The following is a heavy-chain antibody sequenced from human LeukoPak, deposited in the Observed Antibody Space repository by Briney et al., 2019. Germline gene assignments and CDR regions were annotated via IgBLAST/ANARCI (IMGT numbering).Heavy chain of an antibody. J-gene: IGHJ4*02. CDR2: IIPIFGTA. Sequence: SVKVSCKASGYTFTGYYMHWVRQAPGQGLEWMGGIIPIFGTANYAQKFQGRVTITADESTSTAYMELSSLRSEDTAVYYCATEKGRGVISPYYDYWGQGTLVTVSS. CDR3: ATEKGRGVISPYYDY. V-gene: IGHV1-69*13. CDR1: GYTFTGYY. D-gene: IGHD3-10*01.